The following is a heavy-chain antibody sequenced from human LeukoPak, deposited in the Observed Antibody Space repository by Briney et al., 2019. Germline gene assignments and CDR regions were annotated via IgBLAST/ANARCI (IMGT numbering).Heavy chain of an antibody. Sequence: SETLSLTCTASGGSISKSYWNWVRQPPGKGLEWIGYINSSGSTNYNASLKSRGTISLDTSRSQASLELTSATVADTAVYYCARGRTYLDYFDYWGQGTVVTVSS. CDR3: ARGRTYLDYFDY. J-gene: IGHJ4*02. V-gene: IGHV4-59*01. CDR1: GGSISKSY. D-gene: IGHD1-14*01. CDR2: INSSGST.